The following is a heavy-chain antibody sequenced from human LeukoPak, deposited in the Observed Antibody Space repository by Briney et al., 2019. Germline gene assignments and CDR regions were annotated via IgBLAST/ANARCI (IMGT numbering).Heavy chain of an antibody. D-gene: IGHD1-7*01. CDR2: IHPDSGAT. V-gene: IGHV1-2*02. J-gene: IGHJ4*02. CDR1: GYAFNVYY. Sequence: ASVKVSCKASGYAFNVYYIHWVRQAPGQGLEWMGWIHPDSGATNYAQKFQGRVTLTRDRSNTTLYMELSSLRSDDTAIYYCVRENWHYDYWGQGTQATVSS. CDR3: VRENWHYDY.